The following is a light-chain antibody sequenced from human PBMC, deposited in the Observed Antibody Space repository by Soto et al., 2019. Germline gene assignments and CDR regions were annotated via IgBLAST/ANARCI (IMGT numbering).Light chain of an antibody. CDR2: PGT. Sequence: DIQMTRSPSSLSASGRDSVTITGRVSRSITNYLHWYQQKPGKAPKLLIYPGTILQTGVPTRFSGSGSGTDFTLTISCLQAADFVTYYRQQSYSTPAYTFGQGTKPEIK. CDR1: RSITNY. CDR3: QQSYSTPAYT. J-gene: IGKJ2*01. V-gene: IGKV1-39*01.